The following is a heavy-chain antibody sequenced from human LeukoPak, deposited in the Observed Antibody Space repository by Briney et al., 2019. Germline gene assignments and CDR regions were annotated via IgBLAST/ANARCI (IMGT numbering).Heavy chain of an antibody. CDR3: AKDKVQYCTNGVCYSPGDY. D-gene: IGHD2-8*01. V-gene: IGHV3-43*02. J-gene: IGHJ4*02. CDR1: GFTFDDYA. Sequence: PGGSLRLSCAASGFTFDDYAMNWVRQAPGKGLEWVSFISGDGGITYYADSVKGRFTISRDNSKNSLYLQMNSLRSEDTALYYCAKDKVQYCTNGVCYSPGDYWGQGTLVTVSS. CDR2: ISGDGGIT.